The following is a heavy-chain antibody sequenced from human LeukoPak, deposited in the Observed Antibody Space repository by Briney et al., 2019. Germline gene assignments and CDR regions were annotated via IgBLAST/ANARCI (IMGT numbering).Heavy chain of an antibody. CDR3: AKDLGGSATTV. Sequence: PGRSLRLSCAASGFTFEDHVMHWVRQAPGKGLEWVSSISWSGDRMGYADAVKGRFTISRDNAKSSLFLQMNSRRVEDTALYYCAKDLGGSATTVWGQGTLVTVSS. D-gene: IGHD2-2*01. CDR2: ISWSGDRM. CDR1: GFTFEDHV. J-gene: IGHJ4*02. V-gene: IGHV3-9*01.